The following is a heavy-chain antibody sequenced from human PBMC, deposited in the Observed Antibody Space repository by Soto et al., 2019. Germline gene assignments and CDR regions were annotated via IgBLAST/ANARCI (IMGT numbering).Heavy chain of an antibody. Sequence: DVQLVESGGGLIQPGESLRLSCAASGFSVSDSNRSWVRQAPGKGLEWVSIVYGGGETYHADSLKGRFTISRDSSNNICYLQMNNMTAEDTAVYYCARDSISYGPGVNDYWGQGTLVTVSS. D-gene: IGHD5-18*01. CDR3: ARDSISYGPGVNDY. CDR1: GFSVSDSN. J-gene: IGHJ4*02. V-gene: IGHV3-53*01. CDR2: VYGGGET.